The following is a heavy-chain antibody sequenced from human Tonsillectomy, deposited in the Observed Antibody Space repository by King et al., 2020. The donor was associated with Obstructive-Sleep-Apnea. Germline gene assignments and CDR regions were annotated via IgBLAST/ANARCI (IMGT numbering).Heavy chain of an antibody. CDR3: ARDSRVAAAGTGYGMDV. CDR2: IYHSGST. J-gene: IGHJ6*02. D-gene: IGHD6-13*01. CDR1: GGSISSSNW. V-gene: IGHV4-4*02. Sequence: VPLQESGPGLVKPSGTLSLTCAVSGGSISSSNWWSWVRQPPGKGLEWIGEIYHSGSTNYNPSLKSRVTISVDKSKNQFSLRLSFVTAADTALYYCARDSRVAAAGTGYGMDVWGQGTTVTVSS.